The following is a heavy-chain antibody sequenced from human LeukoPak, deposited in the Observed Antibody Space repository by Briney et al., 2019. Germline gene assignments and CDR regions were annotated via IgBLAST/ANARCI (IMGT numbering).Heavy chain of an antibody. CDR1: GGSISSGGYS. Sequence: PSQTLSLTCAVSGGSISSGGYSWSWIRQPPGKGLEWIGYIYTSGSTNYNPSLKSRVTISVDTSKNQFSLKLSSVTAADTAVYYCARHQDYDSSGYYFAFDIWGQGTMVTVSS. CDR2: IYTSGST. CDR3: ARHQDYDSSGYYFAFDI. D-gene: IGHD3-22*01. J-gene: IGHJ3*02. V-gene: IGHV4-61*09.